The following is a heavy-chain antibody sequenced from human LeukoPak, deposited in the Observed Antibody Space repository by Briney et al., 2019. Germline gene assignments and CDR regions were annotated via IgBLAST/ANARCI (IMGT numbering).Heavy chain of an antibody. CDR2: IYYSGST. CDR3: ARLRGYCSGGSCYYFDY. V-gene: IGHV4-39*01. Sequence: PSETLSLTCTVSGGSISSSSYCWGWIRQPPGKGLEWIGSIYYSGSTYYNPSLKSRVTISVDTSKNQFSLKLSSVTAADTAVYYCARLRGYCSGGSCYYFDYWGQGTLVTVSS. D-gene: IGHD2-15*01. J-gene: IGHJ4*02. CDR1: GGSISSSSYC.